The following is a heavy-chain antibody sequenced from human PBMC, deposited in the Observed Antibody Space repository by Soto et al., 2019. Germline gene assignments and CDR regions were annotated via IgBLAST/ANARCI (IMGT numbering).Heavy chain of an antibody. D-gene: IGHD3-10*01. V-gene: IGHV4-34*01. CDR2: INHSGST. Sequence: QVQLQQWGAGLLKPSETLSLTCAVYGGSFSGYYWSSIRQPPGKGLEWIGEINHSGSTNYNPSLNSRVTISVDTSMNQFSLKLSSVTAADTAVYYCARVSGIYYYGMDVWGQGTTVTASS. CDR1: GGSFSGYY. J-gene: IGHJ6*02. CDR3: ARVSGIYYYGMDV.